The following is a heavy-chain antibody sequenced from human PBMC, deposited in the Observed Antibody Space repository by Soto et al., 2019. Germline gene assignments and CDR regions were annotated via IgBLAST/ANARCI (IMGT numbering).Heavy chain of an antibody. CDR2: ISGSGGST. CDR1: GFTFSSYA. D-gene: IGHD2-2*01. J-gene: IGHJ4*02. CDR3: AKDIVFRPRNIVVVPAAMFIGLDY. V-gene: IGHV3-23*01. Sequence: GGSLRLSCAASGFTFSSYAMSWVRQAPGKGLEWVSAISGSGGSTYYADSVKGRFTISRDNSKNTLYLQMNSLRAEDTAVYYCAKDIVFRPRNIVVVPAAMFIGLDYWGQGTLVTVSS.